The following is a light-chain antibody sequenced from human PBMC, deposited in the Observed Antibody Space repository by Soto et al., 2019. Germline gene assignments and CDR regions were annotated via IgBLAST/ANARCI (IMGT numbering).Light chain of an antibody. CDR3: AAWDDSLNGRYV. J-gene: IGLJ1*01. V-gene: IGLV1-44*01. CDR1: SSNIGSNT. CDR2: SNN. Sequence: QSVLTQPPSASGTPGQSVTISCSGSSSNIGSNTVNWYKQLPGTAPKLLIYSNNKRPSGVPDRFSGSKSGTSASLAISGIQSADEADYYCAAWDDSLNGRYVFGNGTKVTVL.